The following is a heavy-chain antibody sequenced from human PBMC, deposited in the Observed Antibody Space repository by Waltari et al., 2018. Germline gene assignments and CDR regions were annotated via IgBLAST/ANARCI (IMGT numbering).Heavy chain of an antibody. D-gene: IGHD2-21*02. CDR3: ARDGDNGGNSWWFDP. CDR2: IYSSGTT. J-gene: IGHJ5*02. CDR1: GYSISRCYY. Sequence: QVQLQQSGPGLVRPAETLSLTREVSGYSISRCYYWGWIRQSPEKGLEWIGIIYSSGTTYYNPSLKSRVTISMYTSKNQFSLKLFSVTAADTAVYYCARDGDNGGNSWWFDPWGQGTLVTVSS. V-gene: IGHV4-38-2*02.